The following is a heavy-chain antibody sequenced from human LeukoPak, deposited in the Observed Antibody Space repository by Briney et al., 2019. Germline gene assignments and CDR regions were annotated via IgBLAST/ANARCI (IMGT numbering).Heavy chain of an antibody. Sequence: SETLSLTCAVYGGSFSGYYWSWIRQPPGKGLEWIGEISHSGSTNYNPSLKSRVTISVDTSKNQFSLKLSSVTAADTAVYYCARRRLGARAADFDYWGQGTLVTVSS. CDR1: GGSFSGYY. J-gene: IGHJ4*02. CDR2: ISHSGST. V-gene: IGHV4-34*01. CDR3: ARRRLGARAADFDY. D-gene: IGHD1-26*01.